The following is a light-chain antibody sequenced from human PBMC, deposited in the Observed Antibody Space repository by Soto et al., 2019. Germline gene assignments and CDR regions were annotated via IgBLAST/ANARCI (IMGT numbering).Light chain of an antibody. V-gene: IGLV4-69*01. J-gene: IGLJ3*02. CDR3: QTWGTGIQV. CDR1: SGHSSYA. Sequence: QLVLTQSPSASASLRASVKLTCTLSSGHSSYAIAWHQQQPEKGPRYLMKLNSDGSHSKGDGIPDRFSGSSSGGERYLTISSLQSEDEADYYCQTWGTGIQVFGGGTKLTVL. CDR2: LNSDGSH.